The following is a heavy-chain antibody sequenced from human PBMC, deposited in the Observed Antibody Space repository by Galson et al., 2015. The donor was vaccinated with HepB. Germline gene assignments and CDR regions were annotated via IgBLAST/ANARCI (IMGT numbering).Heavy chain of an antibody. V-gene: IGHV6-1*01. CDR3: ARVAGTIYYYGMDV. J-gene: IGHJ6*02. Sequence: CAISGDSVSSNSAAWNWIRQSPSRGLERQGRTYYRSKWYNDYAESLRSRITINPDTSKNQFSLQLKYVTPEDTAVYYCARVAGTIYYYGMDVWGQGTTITVSS. CDR2: TYYRSKWYN. CDR1: GDSVSSNSAA. D-gene: IGHD2-15*01.